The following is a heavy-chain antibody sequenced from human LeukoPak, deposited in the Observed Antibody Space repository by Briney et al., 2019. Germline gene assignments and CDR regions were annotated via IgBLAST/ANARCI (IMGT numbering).Heavy chain of an antibody. CDR2: IHYSGAT. V-gene: IGHV4-59*01. Sequence: SSETLSLTCSVSGGSINNYYWSWIRQPPGKGLEWIGYIHYSGATDYNPPFKSRVTISLDTSKNHFSLRLSSVTAADTAVYYCARFAQSMTTVVRDWFDPWGQGTLVTVSS. D-gene: IGHD4-23*01. CDR1: GGSINNYY. CDR3: ARFAQSMTTVVRDWFDP. J-gene: IGHJ5*02.